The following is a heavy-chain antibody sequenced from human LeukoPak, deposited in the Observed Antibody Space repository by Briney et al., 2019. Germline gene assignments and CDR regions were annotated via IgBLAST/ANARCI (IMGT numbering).Heavy chain of an antibody. CDR3: ARAWESIAGYYFDY. J-gene: IGHJ4*02. Sequence: ASVKVSCKASGGTFSSYAISWVRQAPGQGLEWMGGIIPIFGTANYAQKFQGRVTITTDESTSTVYMELSSLRSEDTAVYYCARAWESIAGYYFDYWGQGTLVTVSS. D-gene: IGHD1-26*01. CDR1: GGTFSSYA. V-gene: IGHV1-69*05. CDR2: IIPIFGTA.